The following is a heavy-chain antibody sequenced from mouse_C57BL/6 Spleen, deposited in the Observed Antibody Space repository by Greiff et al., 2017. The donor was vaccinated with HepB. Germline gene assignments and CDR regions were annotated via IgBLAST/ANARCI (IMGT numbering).Heavy chain of an antibody. Sequence: VHLVESGPGLVAPSQSLSITCTVSGFSLTSYGVHWVRQPPGKGLEWLVVIWSDGSTTYNSALKSRLSISKDNSKSQVFLKMNSLQTDDTAMYYCARQGELGRGYAMDYWGQGTSVTVSS. V-gene: IGHV2-6-1*01. D-gene: IGHD4-1*01. CDR1: GFSLTSYG. CDR3: ARQGELGRGYAMDY. CDR2: IWSDGST. J-gene: IGHJ4*01.